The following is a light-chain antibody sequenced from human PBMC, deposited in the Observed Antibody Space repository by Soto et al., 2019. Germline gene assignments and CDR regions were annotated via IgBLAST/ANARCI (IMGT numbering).Light chain of an antibody. CDR1: QGFSNF. Sequence: DIQMTQAPSSLSASVGDIVTITCRASQGFSNFLAWYQQKPGKVPKLLIYAASTLQSGVPSRFSGSGSGTDFTLTISSLQPEDFATYYCQKLNSYPLNFGGGTKVDIK. CDR3: QKLNSYPLN. J-gene: IGKJ4*01. CDR2: AAS. V-gene: IGKV1-27*01.